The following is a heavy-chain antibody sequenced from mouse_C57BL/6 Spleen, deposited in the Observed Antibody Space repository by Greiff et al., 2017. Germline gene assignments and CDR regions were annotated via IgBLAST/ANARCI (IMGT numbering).Heavy chain of an antibody. CDR3: ARSYKGRNYFDY. D-gene: IGHD1-3*01. V-gene: IGHV1-69*01. J-gene: IGHJ2*01. CDR2: IDPSDSYT. CDR1: GYTFTSYW. Sequence: QVQLQQSGAELVMPGASVKLSCKASGYTFTSYWMHWVKQRPGQGLEWIGEIDPSDSYTNYNQKFKGKSTLTVDKSSSTAYMQLSSLTSEDSAVYYCARSYKGRNYFDYWGQGTTLTVSS.